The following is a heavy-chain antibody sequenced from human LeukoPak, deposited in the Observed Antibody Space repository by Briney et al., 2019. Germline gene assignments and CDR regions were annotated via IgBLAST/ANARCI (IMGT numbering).Heavy chain of an antibody. CDR1: GFVFNNYW. CDR3: ASHPGLYDSSGPPFH. V-gene: IGHV3-7*03. J-gene: IGHJ4*02. CDR2: IKQDANEK. Sequence: GGSLRLSCAASGFVFNNYWMTWVGQVPGKEREWVATIKQDANEKYFLDSVRGRFTISRDNAQNSLNLQMDSLRSEDTAVYYCASHPGLYDSSGPPFHWGQGTLVTVSS. D-gene: IGHD3-22*01.